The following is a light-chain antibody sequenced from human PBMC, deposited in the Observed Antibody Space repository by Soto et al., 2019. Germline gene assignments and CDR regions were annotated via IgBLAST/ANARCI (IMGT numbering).Light chain of an antibody. CDR1: QSVFYSPNSKDY. Sequence: DIVMTQSPDSLAVSRGERATITCRSSQSVFYSPNSKDYLAWYQLKPGQPPKVLITWASTRESGVPDRFSGSGSGTYFTLTISSLQAEDVAVYFCQHYYSFPYTFGQGTKLEIK. J-gene: IGKJ2*01. CDR2: WAS. V-gene: IGKV4-1*01. CDR3: QHYYSFPYT.